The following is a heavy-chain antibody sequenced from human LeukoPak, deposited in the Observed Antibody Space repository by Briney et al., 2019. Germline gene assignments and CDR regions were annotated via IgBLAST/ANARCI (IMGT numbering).Heavy chain of an antibody. D-gene: IGHD6-13*01. V-gene: IGHV3-23*01. Sequence: GGSLRLSCAASGFTFSSYWMNWVRQAPGKGLEWVSAISGSGGSTYYADSVKGRFTISRDNSKNTLYLQMNSLRAEDTAVYYCAKDGIYSSSWFIVYYFDYWGQGTLVTVSS. CDR1: GFTFSSYW. J-gene: IGHJ4*02. CDR2: ISGSGGST. CDR3: AKDGIYSSSWFIVYYFDY.